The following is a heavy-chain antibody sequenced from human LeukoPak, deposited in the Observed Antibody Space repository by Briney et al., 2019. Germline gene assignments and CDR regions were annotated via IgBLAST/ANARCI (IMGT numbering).Heavy chain of an antibody. J-gene: IGHJ4*02. V-gene: IGHV2-5*01. D-gene: IGHD3-10*01. CDR1: GCSLSTSGVG. CDR3: AHITMVRGVIIRAFNY. Sequence: SGPTLVNPTQTLTLTCTFSGCSLSTSGVGVGWIRQPPGKALEWLALIYWNDDKRYSPSLKSRLTITKDTSKNQVVLTMTNMDPVDTATYYCAHITMVRGVIIRAFNYWGQGTLVTVSS. CDR2: IYWNDDK.